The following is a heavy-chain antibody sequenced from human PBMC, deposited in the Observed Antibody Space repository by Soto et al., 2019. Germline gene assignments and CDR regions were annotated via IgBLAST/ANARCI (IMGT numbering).Heavy chain of an antibody. CDR3: ASYPSSGPFEPHPAKFDP. J-gene: IGHJ5*02. V-gene: IGHV3-23*01. CDR1: GFTFSSYA. CDR2: ISGSGGST. D-gene: IGHD6-19*01. Sequence: GGSLRLSCAASGFTFSSYAMSWVRQAPGKGLEWVSAISGSGGSTYYADSVKGRFTISRDNSKNTLYLQMNSLRAEDTAVYYCASYPSSGPFEPHPAKFDPWGQGTLVTVSS.